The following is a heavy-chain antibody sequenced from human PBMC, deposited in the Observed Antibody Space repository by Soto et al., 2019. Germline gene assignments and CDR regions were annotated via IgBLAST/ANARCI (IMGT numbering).Heavy chain of an antibody. J-gene: IGHJ4*02. CDR1: GGSIISGGYY. CDR3: ARERRITMVRGVIPDY. CDR2: IYYSGST. Sequence: PSETLSLTCTVSGGSIISGGYYWSWIRQHPGKGLEWIGYIYYSGSTYYNPSLKSRVTISVDTSKNQFSLKLSSVTAADTAVYYCARERRITMVRGVIPDYWGQGTLVTVSS. V-gene: IGHV4-31*03. D-gene: IGHD3-10*01.